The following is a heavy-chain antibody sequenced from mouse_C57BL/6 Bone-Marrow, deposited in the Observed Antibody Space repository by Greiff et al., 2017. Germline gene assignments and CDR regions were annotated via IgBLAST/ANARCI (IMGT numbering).Heavy chain of an antibody. CDR3: ARRILSVVAPYAMDD. CDR1: GYTFTSYG. Sequence: QVQLQQSGAELARPGASVKLSCKASGYTFTSYGISWVKQRTGQGLEWIGEIYPRSGNTYYNEKFKGKATLTADKSSSTAYMELRSLTSEDSAVYFCARRILSVVAPYAMDDWGQGTSVTVSS. V-gene: IGHV1-81*01. CDR2: IYPRSGNT. J-gene: IGHJ4*01. D-gene: IGHD1-1*01.